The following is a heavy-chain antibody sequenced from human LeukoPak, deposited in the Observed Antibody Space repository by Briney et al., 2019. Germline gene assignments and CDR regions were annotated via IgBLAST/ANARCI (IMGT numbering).Heavy chain of an antibody. V-gene: IGHV3-74*01. J-gene: IGHJ4*02. D-gene: IGHD3-16*01. CDR1: GFTFSSYW. Sequence: GGCLRLSCAASGFTFSSYWFHWVRQAPGKGLVWVSRINTDGTSTSYADSVKGRFTIARDNAKNTLYLQMNSLRAEDTAIYYCAKDMTGLRDYWGQGTLVTVPS. CDR3: AKDMTGLRDY. CDR2: INTDGTST.